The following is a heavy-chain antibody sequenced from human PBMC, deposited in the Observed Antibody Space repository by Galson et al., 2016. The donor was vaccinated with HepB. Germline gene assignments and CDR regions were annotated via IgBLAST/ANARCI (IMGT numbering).Heavy chain of an antibody. CDR2: IKPDGSEK. V-gene: IGHV3-7*02. Sequence: SLRLSCAASGSTFSSYWMTWVRQAPGKGLEWVANIKPDGSEKYYVDSVKGRFTISRDNAKNSLYLQMNSLRAEDTAVYYCAGCSSTRCYSTHYYYGMDVWGQGTTVTVSS. D-gene: IGHD2-2*01. J-gene: IGHJ6*02. CDR3: AGCSSTRCYSTHYYYGMDV. CDR1: GSTFSSYW.